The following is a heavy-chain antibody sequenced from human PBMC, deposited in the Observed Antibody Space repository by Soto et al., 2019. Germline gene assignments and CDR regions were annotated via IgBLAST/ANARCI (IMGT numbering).Heavy chain of an antibody. V-gene: IGHV4-39*01. CDR2: ISYSGST. J-gene: IGHJ4*02. CDR1: GGSISSSSYY. D-gene: IGHD3-22*01. CDR3: ASYYYDSSGYYYVPGVY. Sequence: SETRSLTCAVSGGSISSSSYYWGWIRQPPGKGLEWIGSISYSGSTYYNPSLKSRVTISVDTSKNQFSLKLSSVTAADTAVYYCASYYYDSSGYYYVPGVYWGQGTLVTVSS.